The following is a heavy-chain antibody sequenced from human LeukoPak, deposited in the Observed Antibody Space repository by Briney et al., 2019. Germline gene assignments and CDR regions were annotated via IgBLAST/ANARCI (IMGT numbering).Heavy chain of an antibody. J-gene: IGHJ4*02. V-gene: IGHV1-2*02. Sequence: ASVKVSCKASGCTFTGYYMHWVRQAPGQGLEWMGWINPNSGGTNYAQKFQGRVTMTRDTSISTAYMELSRLRSDDTAVYYCAPAGSTVGAFDYWGQGALVTVSS. CDR1: GCTFTGYY. CDR2: INPNSGGT. D-gene: IGHD1-26*01. CDR3: APAGSTVGAFDY.